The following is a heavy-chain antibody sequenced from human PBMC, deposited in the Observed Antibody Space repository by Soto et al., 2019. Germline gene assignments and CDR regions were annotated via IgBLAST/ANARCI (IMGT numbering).Heavy chain of an antibody. CDR1: GFTFSSYA. CDR3: AKFLLEVDTAMVMDFDY. CDR2: ISGSGGST. J-gene: IGHJ4*02. V-gene: IGHV3-23*01. D-gene: IGHD5-18*01. Sequence: GGSLRLSCAASGFTFSSYAMSWVRQAPGKGLEWVSAISGSGGSTYYADSVKGRFTISRDNSKNTLYLQMNSLRAEDTAVYYCAKFLLEVDTAMVMDFDYWGQGTLVTVSS.